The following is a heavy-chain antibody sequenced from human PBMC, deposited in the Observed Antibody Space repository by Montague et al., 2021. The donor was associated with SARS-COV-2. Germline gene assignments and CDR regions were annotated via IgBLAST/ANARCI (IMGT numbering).Heavy chain of an antibody. CDR2: ISYDGSNK. CDR1: GFTFSSYA. V-gene: IGHV3-30-3*01. J-gene: IGHJ4*02. D-gene: IGHD3-10*01. CDR3: ARDIRVLLWFGEFDY. Sequence: SLRLSCPASGFTFSSYAMHWVRQAPGKGLEWVAVISYDGSNKYYADSVKGRFTISRDNSKNTLYLQMNSLRAEDTAVYYCARDIRVLLWFGEFDYWGQGTLVTVSS.